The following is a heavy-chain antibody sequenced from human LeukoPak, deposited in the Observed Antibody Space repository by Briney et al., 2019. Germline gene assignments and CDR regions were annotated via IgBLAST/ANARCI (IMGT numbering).Heavy chain of an antibody. Sequence: GGSLRLSCAASGFTFSSYEMNWVRQAPGKGLEWVSYISSTGSTIYYADSMKGRFTISRDNAKNSLSLQMNSLRAEDTAVYYCARDPYSGGYWNYYYYYMDVWGKGTTVTISS. CDR2: ISSTGSTI. J-gene: IGHJ6*03. CDR1: GFTFSSYE. D-gene: IGHD1-26*01. CDR3: ARDPYSGGYWNYYYYYMDV. V-gene: IGHV3-48*03.